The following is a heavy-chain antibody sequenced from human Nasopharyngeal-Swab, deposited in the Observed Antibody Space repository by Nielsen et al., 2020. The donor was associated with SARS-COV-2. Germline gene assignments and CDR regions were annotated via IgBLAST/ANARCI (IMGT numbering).Heavy chain of an antibody. CDR3: ASNSMVLYPTSGAFDI. V-gene: IGHV4-39*01. J-gene: IGHJ3*02. D-gene: IGHD3-10*01. Sequence: RQAPGKGLEWIGSIYYSESTYYNPSLKSRGTISVDTSKNQFSLKLSSVTAADTAVYYCASNSMVLYPTSGAFDIWGQGTMVTVSS. CDR2: IYYSEST.